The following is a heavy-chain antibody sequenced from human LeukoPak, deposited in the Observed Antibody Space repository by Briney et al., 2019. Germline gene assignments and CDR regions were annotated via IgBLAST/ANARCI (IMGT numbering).Heavy chain of an antibody. J-gene: IGHJ4*02. D-gene: IGHD6-19*01. V-gene: IGHV4-59*01. Sequence: SETLSLTCTVSGASISSYYWSCIRQPPGKGLEWIGYIYYRGSTNYNPSLKSRVTISVDTSKKQFSLKLSSVTAADTAVYYCASGLGGYSSGYFVWYFDYWGQGTLVTVSS. CDR3: ASGLGGYSSGYFVWYFDY. CDR2: IYYRGST. CDR1: GASISSYY.